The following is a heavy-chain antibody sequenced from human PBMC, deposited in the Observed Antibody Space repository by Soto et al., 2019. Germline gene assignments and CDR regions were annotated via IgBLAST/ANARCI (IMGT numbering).Heavy chain of an antibody. Sequence: QGQLVQSGAEVKKPGSSVKVSCKASGGSFRTYAINWVRQAPGQGLEWMGGIIPMLAAPTYAQKFQGRLTITADESTTTVYMELISLTSEDTAVYYCARVGPPSPSVIWFFDLWGRGTLVTVSS. J-gene: IGHJ2*01. V-gene: IGHV1-69*01. D-gene: IGHD2-21*01. CDR2: IIPMLAAP. CDR1: GGSFRTYA. CDR3: ARVGPPSPSVIWFFDL.